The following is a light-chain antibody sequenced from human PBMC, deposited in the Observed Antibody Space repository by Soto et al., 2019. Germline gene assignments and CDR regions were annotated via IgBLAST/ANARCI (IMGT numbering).Light chain of an antibody. CDR3: QQDNSHLS. V-gene: IGKV1-5*03. CDR2: EAS. Sequence: DIQMTQSPSTLSASVGDRVTITCRASQDINNWLAWYQQKPGKAPKLLIYEASSLGSGVPSRFSGSGSGTEFTLTVSSLQPDDFETYYCQQDNSHLSFGQGTKVEIK. CDR1: QDINNW. J-gene: IGKJ1*01.